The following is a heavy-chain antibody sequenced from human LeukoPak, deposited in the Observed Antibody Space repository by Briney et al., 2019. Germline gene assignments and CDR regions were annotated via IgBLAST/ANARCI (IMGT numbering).Heavy chain of an antibody. CDR1: GFTFSSYA. V-gene: IGHV3-64D*06. Sequence: PGGSLRLSCSASGFTFSSYAMHWVRQAPGKGLEYVSAISSNGGSIYYADSVKGRFTISRDNSKNTLYLQMSSLRAEDTAVYYCVKDGTVTTTYLFDYWGQGTLVTVSS. D-gene: IGHD4-17*01. J-gene: IGHJ4*02. CDR2: ISSNGGSI. CDR3: VKDGTVTTTYLFDY.